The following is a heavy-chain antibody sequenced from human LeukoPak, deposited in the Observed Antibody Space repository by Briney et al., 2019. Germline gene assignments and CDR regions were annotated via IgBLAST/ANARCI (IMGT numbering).Heavy chain of an antibody. Sequence: GGSLRLSCAASGFTFSNYWMSWVRQAPGKGLEWVANIKKDGSDKYYVDSVKGRFTVSRDNAKNSLYLQMISLRAEDTAVYYCLQYDSGDTWGQGALVTVSS. CDR2: IKKDGSDK. J-gene: IGHJ5*02. CDR3: LQYDSGDT. D-gene: IGHD3-10*01. V-gene: IGHV3-7*01. CDR1: GFTFSNYW.